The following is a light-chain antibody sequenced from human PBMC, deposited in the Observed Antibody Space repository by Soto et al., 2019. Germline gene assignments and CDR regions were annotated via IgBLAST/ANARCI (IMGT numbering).Light chain of an antibody. CDR2: EVT. Sequence: QSALTQPASVSGSLGQSITISCTGTSSDVGGYNFVSWYQLHPGKAPKLMIFEVTYRPSGVSNRFAGSKSGSTASLTISGLQAEDEDDYYGSSYTTRSTLVFGRGTKVTVL. CDR3: SSYTTRSTLV. CDR1: SSDVGGYNF. V-gene: IGLV2-14*01. J-gene: IGLJ3*02.